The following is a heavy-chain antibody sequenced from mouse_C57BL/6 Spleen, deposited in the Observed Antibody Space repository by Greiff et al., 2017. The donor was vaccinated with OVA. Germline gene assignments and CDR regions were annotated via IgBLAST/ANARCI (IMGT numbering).Heavy chain of an antibody. D-gene: IGHD2-4*01. CDR1: GFNIKNTY. CDR2: IDPANGNT. J-gene: IGHJ2*01. Sequence: EVQLQESVAELVRPGASVKLSCTASGFNIKNTYMHWVKQRPEQGLEWIGRIDPANGNTKYAPKFQGKATITADTSSNTAYLQLSSLTSEDTAIYYCAGGFDYDEIGHYFDYWGQGTTLTVSS. V-gene: IGHV14-3*01. CDR3: AGGFDYDEIGHYFDY.